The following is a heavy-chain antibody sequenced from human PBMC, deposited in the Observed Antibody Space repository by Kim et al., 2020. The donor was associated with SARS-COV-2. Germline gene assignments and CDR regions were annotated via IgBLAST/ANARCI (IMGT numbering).Heavy chain of an antibody. Sequence: GGSLRLSCAASGFTFNSYYIHWVRQAPGKGLVWVSRINNDGSNTDYADSVKGRFTISRDNAKNTLYLQMNSLRAEDTAVYYCARGRLPSSYHGVDVWGQGTTVTVSS. CDR3: ARGRLPSSYHGVDV. D-gene: IGHD6-6*01. CDR1: GFTFNSYY. J-gene: IGHJ6*02. CDR2: INNDGSNT. V-gene: IGHV3-74*01.